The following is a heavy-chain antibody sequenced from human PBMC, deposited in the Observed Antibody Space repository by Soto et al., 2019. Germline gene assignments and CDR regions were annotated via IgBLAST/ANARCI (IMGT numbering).Heavy chain of an antibody. V-gene: IGHV3-48*03. D-gene: IGHD3-10*01. CDR3: ARDSMADYYYYGMDV. CDR1: GFTFSSYE. CDR2: ISSSGSTI. J-gene: IGHJ6*02. Sequence: PGGSLRLSCAASGFTFSSYEMNWVRQAPGKGLEWVSYISSSGSTIYYADSVKGRFTISRDNAKNSLYLQMNSLRAEDTAVYYCARDSMADYYYYGMDVWGQGTTVTVSS.